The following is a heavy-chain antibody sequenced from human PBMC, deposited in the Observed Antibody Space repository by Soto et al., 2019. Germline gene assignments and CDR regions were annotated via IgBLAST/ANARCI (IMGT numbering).Heavy chain of an antibody. J-gene: IGHJ3*01. CDR3: AREVGVDAFDL. CDR2: IYYSGST. V-gene: IGHV4-39*02. CDR1: GGSISSSSYY. D-gene: IGHD1-26*01. Sequence: QLQLQESGPGLVKPSETLSLTCTVSGGSISSSSYYWGWMRQPPGKGLEWIGTIYYSGSTYYNPSLKSRVTISVDTSKNQFSLKLSSVTAADTGVYYCAREVGVDAFDLWGQGTVVTVSS.